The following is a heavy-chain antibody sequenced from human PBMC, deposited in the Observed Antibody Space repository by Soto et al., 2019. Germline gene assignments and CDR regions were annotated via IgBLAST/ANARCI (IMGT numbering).Heavy chain of an antibody. D-gene: IGHD5-12*01. V-gene: IGHV1-18*01. CDR1: GYTFTSYG. CDR3: ARAKYVGYVHYYYYYGMDV. Sequence: ASVKVSCKASGYTFTSYGISWVRQAPGQGLEWMGWISAYNGNTNYAQKLQGRVTMTTDTSTSTAYMELRSLRSDDTAVYYCARAKYVGYVHYYYYYGMDVWGQGTTVTVSS. CDR2: ISAYNGNT. J-gene: IGHJ6*02.